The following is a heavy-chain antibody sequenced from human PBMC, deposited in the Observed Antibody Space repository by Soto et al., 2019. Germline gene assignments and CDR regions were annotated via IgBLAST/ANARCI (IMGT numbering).Heavy chain of an antibody. D-gene: IGHD1-7*01. J-gene: IGHJ4*02. CDR2: ISTYSGDP. CDR1: GYSFTSNA. CDR3: TTEWTPHWNYVVDY. Sequence: ASVKVSCKTSGYSFTSNAITWVRQAPGQGLEWMGWISTYSGDPNYAQKFQGRVTMTTDTSTNTAYMELNSLKTEDTAVYYCTTEWTPHWNYVVDYWGQGTLVTVSS. V-gene: IGHV1-18*04.